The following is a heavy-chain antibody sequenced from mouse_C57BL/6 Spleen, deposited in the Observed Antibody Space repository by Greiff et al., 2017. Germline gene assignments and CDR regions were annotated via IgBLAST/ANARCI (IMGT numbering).Heavy chain of an antibody. J-gene: IGHJ3*01. CDR1: GYAFSSSW. CDR3: AREYDYDGDWFAY. CDR2: IYPGDGDT. V-gene: IGHV1-82*01. D-gene: IGHD2-4*01. Sequence: QVQLQQSGPELVKPGASVKISCKASGYAFSSSWMNWVKQRPGKGLEWIGRIYPGDGDTNYNGKFKGKATLTADNSSSTAYMQLSSLTSEDSAVYFCAREYDYDGDWFAYWGQGTLVTVSA.